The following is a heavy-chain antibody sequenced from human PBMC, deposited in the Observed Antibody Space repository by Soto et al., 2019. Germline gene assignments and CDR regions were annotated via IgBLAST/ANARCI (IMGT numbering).Heavy chain of an antibody. Sequence: QVRLVESGGGAVQPGRSLKLSCTASGFTFRNYAMHWVRQAPGKGLEWVAFIWSDGSRQDYAESVRGRFTISRDDSNNRLDLQMNSRRVEDTALYYWAREGASGWNLDYWGQGTLVTVTS. J-gene: IGHJ4*02. CDR1: GFTFRNYA. D-gene: IGHD6-19*01. V-gene: IGHV3-33*01. CDR2: IWSDGSRQ. CDR3: AREGASGWNLDY.